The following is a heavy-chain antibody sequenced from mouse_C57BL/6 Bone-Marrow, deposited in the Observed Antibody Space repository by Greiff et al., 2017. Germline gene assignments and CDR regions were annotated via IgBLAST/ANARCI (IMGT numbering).Heavy chain of an antibody. CDR2: INPSNGGT. V-gene: IGHV1-53*01. CDR3: ARGGSRRDYFDY. D-gene: IGHD1-1*01. CDR1: GYTFPSYW. J-gene: IGHJ2*01. Sequence: QVQLQQPGTELVKPGASVKLSCKASGYTFPSYWMHWVKQRPGQGLEWIGNINPSNGGTNYNEKFKSKATLTVDKSSSTAYMQLSSLTSEDSAVYYCARGGSRRDYFDYWGQGTTLTVSS.